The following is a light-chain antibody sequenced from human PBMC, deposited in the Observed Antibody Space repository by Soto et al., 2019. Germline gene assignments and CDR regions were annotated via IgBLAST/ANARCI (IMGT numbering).Light chain of an antibody. CDR3: QQYNSYSG. CDR2: DAS. Sequence: DIVMTQSPLSLPVTPGEPASISCRSSRMLQHSNGYNYLDWYLQKPGKAPKLLIYDASSLESGVPSRFSGSGSGTEFTLTISSLQPDDFATYYCQQYNSYSGFGQGTKVDIK. CDR1: RMLQHSNGYNY. J-gene: IGKJ1*01. V-gene: IGKV2-28*01.